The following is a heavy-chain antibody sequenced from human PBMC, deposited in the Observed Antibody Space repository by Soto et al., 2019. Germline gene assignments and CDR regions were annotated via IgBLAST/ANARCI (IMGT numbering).Heavy chain of an antibody. CDR3: ARDLGPSFYYDSDGPLNPFDI. D-gene: IGHD3-22*01. Sequence: QVQLVQSGAEVKKPGSSVKVSCKTSGGYFSSYSMNWVRQAPGQGPEWMGGIIPMFGTPNYAPRFQGRVTIAADESTTTVYMELSSLTSEDTAVYYCARDLGPSFYYDSDGPLNPFDIWGQGTMVTVSS. CDR1: GGYFSSYS. V-gene: IGHV1-69*01. J-gene: IGHJ3*02. CDR2: IIPMFGTP.